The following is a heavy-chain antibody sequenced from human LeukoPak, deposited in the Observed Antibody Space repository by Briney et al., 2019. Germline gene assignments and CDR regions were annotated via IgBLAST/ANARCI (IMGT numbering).Heavy chain of an antibody. V-gene: IGHV1-69*05. D-gene: IGHD5-24*01. Sequence: SVKVSCKASGGTFSSYAISWVRQAPGQGLEWMGGIIPIFGTANYAQKLQGRVTITTDESTSTAYMELSSLRSEDTAVYYCASSWDGYNSPFDYWGQGTLVTVSS. CDR2: IIPIFGTA. CDR1: GGTFSSYA. J-gene: IGHJ4*02. CDR3: ASSWDGYNSPFDY.